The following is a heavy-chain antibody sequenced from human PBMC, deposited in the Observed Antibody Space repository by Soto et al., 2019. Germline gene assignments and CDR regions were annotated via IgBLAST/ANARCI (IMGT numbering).Heavy chain of an antibody. Sequence: EVQLLESGGGVVQPGGSLRLSCAGSGFTFSDYALNWVRQAPGKGLEWVSGITGTGSTTGYADSAKGRFTISRDNSKNTMYLHMSNLRAEDTAVYYCARNVWGGYFDKTYYFDYWGQGSLVTVSS. CDR2: ITGTGSTT. D-gene: IGHD3-22*01. CDR3: ARNVWGGYFDKTYYFDY. V-gene: IGHV3-23*01. J-gene: IGHJ4*02. CDR1: GFTFSDYA.